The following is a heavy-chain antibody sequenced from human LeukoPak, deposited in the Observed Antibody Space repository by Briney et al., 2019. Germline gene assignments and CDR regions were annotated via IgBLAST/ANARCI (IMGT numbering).Heavy chain of an antibody. CDR3: ARVPRSGGSIDY. Sequence: GGSLRLSCAASGFTFSSYSVHWIRQAPGKGLEWVSYISSSGGTTHYADSVKGRFTISRNNAKNSLFVQMSNLRAEDTAVYYCARVPRSGGSIDYWGQGTLVTVSS. CDR1: GFTFSSYS. J-gene: IGHJ4*02. V-gene: IGHV3-48*04. CDR2: ISSSGGTT. D-gene: IGHD6-19*01.